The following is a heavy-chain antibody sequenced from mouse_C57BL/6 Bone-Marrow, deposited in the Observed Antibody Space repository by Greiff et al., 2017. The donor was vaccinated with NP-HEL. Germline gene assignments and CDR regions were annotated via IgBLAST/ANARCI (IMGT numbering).Heavy chain of an antibody. J-gene: IGHJ3*01. CDR1: GYTFTNYW. CDR3: ASHYGNYWFAY. CDR2: IYPGGGYT. Sequence: QVQLQQSGAELVRPGTSVKMSCKASGYTFTNYWIGWVKQRPGHGLEWIGDIYPGGGYTNYNAKFKGKATLTADKSSSTAYMQFSSLTSEDSAIYYCASHYGNYWFAYWGQGTLVTVSA. D-gene: IGHD2-1*01. V-gene: IGHV1-63*01.